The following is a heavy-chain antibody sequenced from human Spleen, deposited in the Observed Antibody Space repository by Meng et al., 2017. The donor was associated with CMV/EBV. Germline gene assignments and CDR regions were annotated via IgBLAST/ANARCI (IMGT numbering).Heavy chain of an antibody. J-gene: IGHJ6*02. V-gene: IGHV4-34*01. CDR3: ARSGKYYDFWSGYTYGMDV. CDR2: INHSGST. D-gene: IGHD3-3*01. CDR1: GGSFSGYY. Sequence: SETLSLTFAVYGGSFSGYYWSWIRQPPGKGLEWIGEINHSGSTNYNPSLKSRVTISVDTTKNQFSLKLSSVTAADTAVYYCARSGKYYDFWSGYTYGMDVWGQGTTVTVSS.